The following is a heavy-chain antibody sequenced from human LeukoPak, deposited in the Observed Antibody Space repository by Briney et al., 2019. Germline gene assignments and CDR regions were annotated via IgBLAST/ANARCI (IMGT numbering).Heavy chain of an antibody. V-gene: IGHV5-51*01. CDR1: GYSFTSYW. J-gene: IGHJ3*02. Sequence: GESLKISCKGSGYSFTSYWIGWVRQMPGKGLEWMGIIYPGDSDTRCSPSFQGQVTISADKSISTAYLQWSSLKASDTAMYYCARDSPRPLDAFDIWGQGTMVTVSS. CDR3: ARDSPRPLDAFDI. CDR2: IYPGDSDT.